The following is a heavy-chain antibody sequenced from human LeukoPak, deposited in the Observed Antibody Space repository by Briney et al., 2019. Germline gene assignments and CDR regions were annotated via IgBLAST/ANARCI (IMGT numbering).Heavy chain of an antibody. CDR2: IYPGGTT. D-gene: IGHD3-10*01. J-gene: IGHJ4*02. Sequence: SETLSLTCTVSGYSISSGYFWGWVRQPPGKGLEWIGSIYPGGTTYYSPSLKSRLTISVDTSRNQLSLKLGFVNAADTAVYYCAREERDKSWFVVGDYWGQGTPVTVSS. V-gene: IGHV4-38-2*02. CDR1: GYSISSGYF. CDR3: AREERDKSWFVVGDY.